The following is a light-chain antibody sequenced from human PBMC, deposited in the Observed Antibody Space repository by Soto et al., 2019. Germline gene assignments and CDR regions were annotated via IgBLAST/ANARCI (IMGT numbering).Light chain of an antibody. CDR2: EVS. CDR1: SSDVGGYNY. Sequence: QSALTQPPSASGSPGQSVTISCTGTSSDVGGYNYVSWYQQHPGKAPKLMISEVSKRPSGVPDRLSGSKSGNTASLTGSGLQAGEEDDDYCRSFAGNNNLVFGGGTEVTVL. V-gene: IGLV2-8*01. J-gene: IGLJ2*01. CDR3: RSFAGNNNLV.